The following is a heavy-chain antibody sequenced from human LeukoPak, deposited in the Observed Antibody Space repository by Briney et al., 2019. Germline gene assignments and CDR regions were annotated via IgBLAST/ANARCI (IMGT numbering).Heavy chain of an antibody. V-gene: IGHV3-48*03. D-gene: IGHD3-3*01. CDR2: ISSSGSTI. J-gene: IGHJ4*02. CDR1: GFTLSSYE. Sequence: GGSLRLSCAASGFTLSSYEMNWVRQAPGKGLEWVSYISSSGSTIYYADSVKDRFTISRDNAKNSLYLQMNSLRAEDTAVYYCASLTGLAPHYDFWSGFKRVDYWGQGTLVTVSS. CDR3: ASLTGLAPHYDFWSGFKRVDY.